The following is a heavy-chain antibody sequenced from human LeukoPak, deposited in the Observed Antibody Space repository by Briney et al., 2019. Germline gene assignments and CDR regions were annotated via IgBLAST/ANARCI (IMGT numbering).Heavy chain of an antibody. CDR3: ARDHQLGWFGHYYYYMDV. J-gene: IGHJ6*03. CDR1: GYTFTGYY. V-gene: IGHV1-2*02. Sequence: ASVKVSCKASGYTFTGYYMHWVRQAPGQGLEWMGWINPNSGGTNYAQKFQGRVTMTRDTSISTAYMELSRLRSDDTAVYYCARDHQLGWFGHYYYYMDVWGKGTTVTVSS. CDR2: INPNSGGT. D-gene: IGHD4-23*01.